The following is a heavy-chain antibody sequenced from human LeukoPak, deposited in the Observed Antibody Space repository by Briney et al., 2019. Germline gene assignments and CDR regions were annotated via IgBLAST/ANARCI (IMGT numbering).Heavy chain of an antibody. Sequence: ETLSLTCTVSNGSINSYFWSWIRQPPGKGLEWVSAISGSGGSTYYADSVKGRFTISRDNSKNTLYLQMNSLRAEDTAVYYCAKAAGYPTYYFDYWGQGTLVTVSS. CDR2: ISGSGGST. CDR1: NGSINSYF. V-gene: IGHV3-23*01. D-gene: IGHD3-9*01. J-gene: IGHJ4*02. CDR3: AKAAGYPTYYFDY.